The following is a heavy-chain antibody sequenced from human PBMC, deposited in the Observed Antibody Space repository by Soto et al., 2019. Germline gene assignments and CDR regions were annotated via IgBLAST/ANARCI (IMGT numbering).Heavy chain of an antibody. Sequence: PVGSLRLSCAASGFTFSSYSMNWVRQAPGKGLEWVSSISSSSSYIYYADSVKGRFTISRDNAKNSLYLQMNSLRAEDTAVYYCARDPDYGGNPYYYYYYGMDVWGQGTTVTVSS. CDR3: ARDPDYGGNPYYYYYYGMDV. V-gene: IGHV3-21*01. J-gene: IGHJ6*02. CDR2: ISSSSSYI. D-gene: IGHD4-17*01. CDR1: GFTFSSYS.